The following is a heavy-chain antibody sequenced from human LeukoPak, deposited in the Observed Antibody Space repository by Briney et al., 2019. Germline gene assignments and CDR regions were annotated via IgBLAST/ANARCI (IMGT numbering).Heavy chain of an antibody. CDR2: TYYRFKWYN. D-gene: IGHD5-18*01. Sequence: SQTLSLTCVISGDSVSTNSSWNWIRQSPSRGIEWLGRTYYRFKWYNDYVFSVKGRINISPDTSKNHFSIHQNSQPPEDTAVYLCARGRQGDGYSADQAFDIWRQGTIVTVP. CDR3: ARGRQGDGYSADQAFDI. V-gene: IGHV6-1*01. CDR1: GDSVSTNSS. J-gene: IGHJ3*02.